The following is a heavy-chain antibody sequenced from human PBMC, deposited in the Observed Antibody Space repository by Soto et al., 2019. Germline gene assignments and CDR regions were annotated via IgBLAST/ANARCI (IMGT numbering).Heavy chain of an antibody. V-gene: IGHV4-4*07. CDR3: ARGQRFSDWFDP. CDR2: VYSSGGT. J-gene: IGHJ5*02. CDR1: GGSMISYY. Sequence: PSETLSLTCTVSGGSMISYYWTWSRQPAGKGLEWIGRVYSSGGTHYNPSLKSRVTISLDTSKNQFSLRLLSVTDADTAVYYCARGQRFSDWFDPWGQGTLVTVSS. D-gene: IGHD3-3*01.